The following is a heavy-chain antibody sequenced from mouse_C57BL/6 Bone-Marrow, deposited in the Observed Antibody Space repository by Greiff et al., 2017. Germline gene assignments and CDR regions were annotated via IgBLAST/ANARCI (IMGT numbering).Heavy chain of an antibody. CDR1: GFNIKDDY. J-gene: IGHJ4*01. CDR3: TPIYFAMDY. CDR2: IDPENGDT. Sequence: VQLQQSGAELVRPGASVKLSCTASGFNIKDDYMHWVKQRPEQGLEWIGWIDPENGDTEYASKFQGKAPITADTSSNTAYLQLSSLTSEDTAVYYCTPIYFAMDYWGQGTSVTVSS. D-gene: IGHD6-5*01. V-gene: IGHV14-4*01.